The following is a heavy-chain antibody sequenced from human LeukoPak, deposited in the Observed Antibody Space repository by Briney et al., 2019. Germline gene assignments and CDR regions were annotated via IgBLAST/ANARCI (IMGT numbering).Heavy chain of an antibody. CDR2: IIPIFGTA. CDR3: ARAHYWLERTFDY. J-gene: IGHJ4*02. CDR1: GGTFSSYA. Sequence: ASVKVSCKASGGTFSSYAISWVRQAPGQGLEWMGGIIPIFGTANYAQKFQGRVTITADESTSTAYMELSSLRSEDTAVYYCARAHYWLERTFDYWGQGTLVTVSS. V-gene: IGHV1-69*13. D-gene: IGHD1-1*01.